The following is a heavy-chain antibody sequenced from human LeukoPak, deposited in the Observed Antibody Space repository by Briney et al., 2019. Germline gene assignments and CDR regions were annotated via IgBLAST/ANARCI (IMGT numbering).Heavy chain of an antibody. Sequence: GGSLRLSCAASGFTFSNAWMNWVRQAPGKGLEWVGRIKSKADGETIDYAAPVKGRFTFSRDDSKNMLYLQMNSLKSGDTAVYYCSTLTSRGLSDSWGQGTLVTVSS. J-gene: IGHJ4*02. D-gene: IGHD1-20*01. CDR3: STLTSRGLSDS. CDR2: IKSKADGETI. V-gene: IGHV3-15*07. CDR1: GFTFSNAW.